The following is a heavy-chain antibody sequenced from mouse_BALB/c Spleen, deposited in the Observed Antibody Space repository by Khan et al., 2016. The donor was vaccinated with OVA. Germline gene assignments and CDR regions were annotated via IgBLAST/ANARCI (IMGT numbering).Heavy chain of an antibody. CDR2: INPSTDYT. V-gene: IGHV1-7*01. D-gene: IGHD1-1*01. CDR1: GYTFTSYW. Sequence: QVQLKQSGAELAKPGASVKMSCKASGYTFTSYWMHWVKQRPGQGLEWIGYINPSTDYTEYNQKFKDKATLTADKSSSTAYMQLSRLTSEDSAVYYCANHGSTSAWFTYWDQGTLVTVSA. CDR3: ANHGSTSAWFTY. J-gene: IGHJ3*01.